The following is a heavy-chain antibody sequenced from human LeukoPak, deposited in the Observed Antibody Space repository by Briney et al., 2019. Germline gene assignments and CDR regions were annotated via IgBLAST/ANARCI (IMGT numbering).Heavy chain of an antibody. CDR3: AKDRNYYGSGSYSEFDY. J-gene: IGHJ4*02. V-gene: IGHV3-23*01. D-gene: IGHD3-10*01. Sequence: GGSLRFSGAASGFTFSSYAMSWVRQAPGKGLEWVSAISGSGGSTYYADSVKGRFTISRDNSKNTLYLQMNSLRAEDTAVYYCAKDRNYYGSGSYSEFDYWGQGTLVTVSS. CDR2: ISGSGGST. CDR1: GFTFSSYA.